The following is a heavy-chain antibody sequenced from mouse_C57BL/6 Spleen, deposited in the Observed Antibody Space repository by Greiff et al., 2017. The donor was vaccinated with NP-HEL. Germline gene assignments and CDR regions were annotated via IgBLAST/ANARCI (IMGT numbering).Heavy chain of an antibody. CDR2: ILPGSGST. Sequence: VQLQQSGAELMKPGASVKLSCKATGYTFTGYWIEWVKQRPGHGLEWIGEILPGSGSTNYNEKFKGKATFTADTSSNTAYMQLSSLTTEDSAIYYCARSGPYYYGSFAWFAYWGQGTLVTVSA. V-gene: IGHV1-9*01. CDR3: ARSGPYYYGSFAWFAY. CDR1: GYTFTGYW. D-gene: IGHD1-1*01. J-gene: IGHJ3*01.